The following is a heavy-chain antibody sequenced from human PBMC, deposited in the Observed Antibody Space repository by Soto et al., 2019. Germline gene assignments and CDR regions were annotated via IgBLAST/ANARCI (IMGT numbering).Heavy chain of an antibody. D-gene: IGHD3-22*01. CDR1: GYTFTSYY. V-gene: IGHV1-46*01. CDR2: INPSGGST. CDR3: ARDPPRDYDSSGYLFDY. Sequence: ASVKVSCKASGYTFTSYYMHWVRQAPGQGLEWMGIINPSGGSTSYAQKFQGRVTMTRDTSTSTVYMELSSLRSEDTAVYYCARDPPRDYDSSGYLFDYWGQGTLVTVSS. J-gene: IGHJ4*02.